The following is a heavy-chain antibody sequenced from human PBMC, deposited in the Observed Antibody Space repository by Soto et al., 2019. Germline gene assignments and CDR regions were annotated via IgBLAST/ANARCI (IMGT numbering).Heavy chain of an antibody. CDR3: VRVAGSASWYEIDS. CDR1: GYSISSGYY. J-gene: IGHJ4*02. D-gene: IGHD6-13*01. CDR2: TYYGASS. V-gene: IGHV4-38-2*01. Sequence: KPSETLSLTCAVSGYSISSGYYWGWIRQPPGKGLEWLGTTYYGASSYYNPSLRSRITILLDASTNQLSLKLSSVTAADTAVYFCVRVAGSASWYEIDSWGQGILVTVSS.